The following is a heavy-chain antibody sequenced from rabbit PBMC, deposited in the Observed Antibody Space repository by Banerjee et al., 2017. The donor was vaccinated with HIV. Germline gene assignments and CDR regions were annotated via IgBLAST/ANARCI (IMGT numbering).Heavy chain of an antibody. CDR3: ARSYVGYGFITRLDL. V-gene: IGHV1S45*01. CDR2: INTSSGNT. CDR1: GFSFSNKYV. J-gene: IGHJ3*01. D-gene: IGHD6-1*01. Sequence: QEQLEESGGDLVKPEGSLTLTCTASGFSFSNKYVMCWVRQAPGKGLEWIACINTSSGNTVYASWAKGRFTISKTSSTTVTLQMTSLTAADTATYFCARSYVGYGFITRLDLWGQGTLVTVS.